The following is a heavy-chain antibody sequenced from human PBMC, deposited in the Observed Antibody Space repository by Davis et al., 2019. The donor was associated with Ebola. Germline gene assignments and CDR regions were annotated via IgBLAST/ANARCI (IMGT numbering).Heavy chain of an antibody. CDR3: AKDAGLVVPWYFDY. J-gene: IGHJ4*02. D-gene: IGHD2-15*01. Sequence: GGSLRLSCAASGFTFSSYAMHWVRQAPGKGLEWVAVISYDGSNKYYADSVKGRFTISRDNSKNTLYLQMNSLGAEDTAVYYCAKDAGLVVPWYFDYWGQGTLVTVSS. V-gene: IGHV3-30-3*01. CDR2: ISYDGSNK. CDR1: GFTFSSYA.